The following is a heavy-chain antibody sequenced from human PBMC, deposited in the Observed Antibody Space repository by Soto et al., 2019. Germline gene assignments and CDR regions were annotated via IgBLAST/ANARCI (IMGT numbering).Heavy chain of an antibody. J-gene: IGHJ4*02. CDR1: GGSISSSSYY. CDR2: IYYSGST. V-gene: IGHV4-39*01. Sequence: SGTLSLTCTVSGGSISSSSYYWGWIRQPPGKGLEWIGSIYYSGSTYYNPSLKSRVTISVDTSKNQFSLKLSSVTAADTAVYYCARLSVGAARRVDYWGQGTLVTVSS. D-gene: IGHD6-6*01. CDR3: ARLSVGAARRVDY.